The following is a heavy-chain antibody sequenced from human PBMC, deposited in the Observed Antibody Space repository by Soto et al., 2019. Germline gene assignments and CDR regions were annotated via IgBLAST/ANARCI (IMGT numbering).Heavy chain of an antibody. CDR3: AKAMDFGVVTRPSYMDV. CDR1: GFTFSSYA. Sequence: GGSLRLSCAASGFTFSSYAMSWVRQAPGKGLEWVSAISGSGGSTYYADSVKGRFTISRDNSKNTLYLQMNSLRAEDTAVYYCAKAMDFGVVTRPSYMDVWGKGTTGTVSS. V-gene: IGHV3-23*01. J-gene: IGHJ6*03. CDR2: ISGSGGST. D-gene: IGHD3-3*01.